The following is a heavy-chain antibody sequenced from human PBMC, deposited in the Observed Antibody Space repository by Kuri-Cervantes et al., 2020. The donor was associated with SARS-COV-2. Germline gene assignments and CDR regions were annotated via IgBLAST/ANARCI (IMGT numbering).Heavy chain of an antibody. J-gene: IGHJ4*02. V-gene: IGHV1-18*01. CDR3: ARARGPRVVLAAAGIKYYFDY. CDR2: ISAYNGNT. D-gene: IGHD6-13*01. CDR1: GYTFTSYG. Sequence: ASVKVSCKASGYTFTSYGISWVRQAPGQGLEWMGWISAYNGNTNYAQKLQGRVTMTTDTSTSTAYMELRSLRSDDTAVYYCARARGPRVVLAAAGIKYYFDYWGQGTLVTVSS.